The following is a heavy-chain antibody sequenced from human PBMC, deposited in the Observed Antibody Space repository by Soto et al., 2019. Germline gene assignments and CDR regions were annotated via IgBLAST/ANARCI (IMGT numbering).Heavy chain of an antibody. CDR2: INSDGTYI. Sequence: GGSLRLSCAASGFTFSNYTFNWVRQAPGKGLEWVSSINSDGTYIFYADSLQGRFTISRDNARNSLFLQMNRLRAEDTAVYYCARDFGLRGCRSLITPYYFDYWGQGALVTVSS. CDR1: GFTFSNYT. D-gene: IGHD1-20*01. CDR3: ARDFGLRGCRSLITPYYFDY. V-gene: IGHV3-21*01. J-gene: IGHJ4*02.